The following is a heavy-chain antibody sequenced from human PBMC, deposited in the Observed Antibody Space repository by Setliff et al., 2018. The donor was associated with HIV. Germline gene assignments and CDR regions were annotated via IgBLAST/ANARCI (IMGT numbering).Heavy chain of an antibody. CDR2: INTYNGNT. Sequence: ASVKVSCKASGYTFTAYGMNWLRQAPGQGPEWMGWINTYNGNTNYAQKFQGRVTMTTDTSTSTVYMELRSLRSDDTAVYYCAKDPSVTVTKIWGQGTMVTVSS. CDR3: AKDPSVTVTKI. CDR1: GYTFTAYG. V-gene: IGHV1-18*01. D-gene: IGHD4-17*01. J-gene: IGHJ3*02.